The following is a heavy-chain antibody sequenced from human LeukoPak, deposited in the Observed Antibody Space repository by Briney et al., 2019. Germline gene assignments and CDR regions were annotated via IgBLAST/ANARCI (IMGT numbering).Heavy chain of an antibody. CDR3: ARTGRYGDMAAD. J-gene: IGHJ4*02. D-gene: IGHD4-17*01. CDR1: GGSISSYY. CDR2: IYYSGST. V-gene: IGHV4-59*12. Sequence: SETLSLTCTVSGGSISSYYWSWIRQPPGKGLEWIGYIYYSGSTNYNPSLKSRVTISVDTSKNQFSLMLNSVTAADTAVYYCARTGRYGDMAADWGQGTLVTVSS.